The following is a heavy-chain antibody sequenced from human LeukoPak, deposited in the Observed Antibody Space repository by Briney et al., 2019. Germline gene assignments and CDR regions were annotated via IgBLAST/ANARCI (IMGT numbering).Heavy chain of an antibody. Sequence: SETLSLTCTVSGGSISSYYWSWIRQPPGKGLEWIGYISYSGSTNYNPSLKSRVTISVDTSKNQFSLKLRSVTAADTAVYYCARRLGGSGSYYYWGQGTLVTVSS. V-gene: IGHV4-59*08. CDR1: GGSISSYY. CDR3: ARRLGGSGSYYY. J-gene: IGHJ4*02. D-gene: IGHD3-10*01. CDR2: ISYSGST.